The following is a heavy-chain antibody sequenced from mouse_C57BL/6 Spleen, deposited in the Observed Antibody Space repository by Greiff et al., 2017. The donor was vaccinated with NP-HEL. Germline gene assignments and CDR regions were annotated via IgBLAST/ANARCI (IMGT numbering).Heavy chain of an antibody. D-gene: IGHD2-3*01. V-gene: IGHV1-81*01. CDR3: ASPIYDGYTWFAY. Sequence: VQLQESGAELARPGASVKLSCKASGYTFTSYGISWVKQRTGQGLEWIGEIYPRSGNTYYNEKFKGKATLTADKSSSTAYMELRSLTSEDSAVYFCASPIYDGYTWFAYWGQGTPVTVSA. CDR1: GYTFTSYG. CDR2: IYPRSGNT. J-gene: IGHJ3*01.